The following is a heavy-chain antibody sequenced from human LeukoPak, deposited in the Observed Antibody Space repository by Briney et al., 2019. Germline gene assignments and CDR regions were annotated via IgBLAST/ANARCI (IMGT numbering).Heavy chain of an antibody. CDR1: GGSISSYY. CDR3: ATLRTSGWYFDY. CDR2: IYYSGST. Sequence: PSETLSLTCTISGGSISSYYWSWIRQPPGKGLEWIGYIYYSGSTNYNLSLKSRVTISVDTSKNQFSLKLSSVTAADAAVYYCATLRTSGWYFDYWGQGTLVTVSS. D-gene: IGHD6-19*01. V-gene: IGHV4-59*08. J-gene: IGHJ4*02.